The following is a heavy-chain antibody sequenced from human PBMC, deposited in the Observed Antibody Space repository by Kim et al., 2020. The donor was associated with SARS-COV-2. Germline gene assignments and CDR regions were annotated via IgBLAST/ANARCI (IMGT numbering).Heavy chain of an antibody. D-gene: IGHD3-10*01. CDR2: ISGSGGST. CDR1: GFTFSSYA. J-gene: IGHJ6*02. Sequence: GGSLRLSCAASGFTFSSYAMSWVRQAPGKGLEWVSAISGSGGSTYYADSVKGRFTISRDNSKNTLYLQMNSLRAEDTAVYYCATLGGDGSGPSPMAYYGMDVWGQGTTVTVSS. V-gene: IGHV3-23*01. CDR3: ATLGGDGSGPSPMAYYGMDV.